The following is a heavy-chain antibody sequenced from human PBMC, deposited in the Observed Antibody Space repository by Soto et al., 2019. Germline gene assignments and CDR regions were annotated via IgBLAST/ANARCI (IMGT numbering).Heavy chain of an antibody. CDR3: ARSNDFWSGYYTNQNYYYYGMDV. CDR1: GGTFSSYA. Sequence: SVKVSCKASGGTFSSYAISWVRQAPGQGLEWMGGIIPIFGTANYAQKFQGRVTITADESTSTAYMELSSLRSEDTAVYYCARSNDFWSGYYTNQNYYYYGMDVWGQGTTVTVSS. CDR2: IIPIFGTA. J-gene: IGHJ6*02. D-gene: IGHD3-3*01. V-gene: IGHV1-69*13.